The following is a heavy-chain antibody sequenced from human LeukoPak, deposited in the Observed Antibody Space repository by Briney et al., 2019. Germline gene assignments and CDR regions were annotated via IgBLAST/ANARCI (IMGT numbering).Heavy chain of an antibody. CDR3: ARDKSPRVPAFGY. CDR2: ISYDGSNK. V-gene: IGHV3-30-3*01. Sequence: GGSLRLSCAASGFTFSSYAMHWVRQAPGKGLEWVAVISYDGSNKYYADSVKGRFTISRDNSKNTLYLQMNSLSAEATAVYYCARDKSPRVPAFGYWGQGTLVTVSS. CDR1: GFTFSSYA. J-gene: IGHJ4*02. D-gene: IGHD5/OR15-5a*01.